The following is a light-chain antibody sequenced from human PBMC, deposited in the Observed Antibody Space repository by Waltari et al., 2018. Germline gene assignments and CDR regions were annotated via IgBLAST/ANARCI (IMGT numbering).Light chain of an antibody. V-gene: IGKV3-20*01. CDR2: AAS. CDR3: QQFGNSPPYT. Sequence: EIVLTQSPGTLSLSPGDRATLSCRASQSVSRNYLAWYQHKPGQPPRLLIHAASSRATGIPDRFSGSGSGTHFTLSITRLEPEDFAVYYCQQFGNSPPYTFGQGTKLEMK. CDR1: QSVSRNY. J-gene: IGKJ2*01.